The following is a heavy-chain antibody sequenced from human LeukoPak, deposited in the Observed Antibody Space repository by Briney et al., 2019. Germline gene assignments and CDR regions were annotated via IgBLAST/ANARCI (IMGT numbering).Heavy chain of an antibody. Sequence: GGSLRLSCAASGFTFSSYSMNWVRQAPGQGLEWVAFIRYDGNNKYYTDSVKGRFTISRDNSKNTLYLQMNSLRAEDTAVYYCAKTKGGNFDAFDIWGQGTMVTVSS. D-gene: IGHD4-23*01. CDR3: AKTKGGNFDAFDI. J-gene: IGHJ3*02. CDR1: GFTFSSYS. CDR2: IRYDGNNK. V-gene: IGHV3-30*02.